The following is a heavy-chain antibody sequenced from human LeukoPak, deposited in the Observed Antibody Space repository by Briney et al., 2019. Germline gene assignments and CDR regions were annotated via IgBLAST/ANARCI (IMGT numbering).Heavy chain of an antibody. V-gene: IGHV4-34*01. Sequence: SETLSLTCVVSGGSFSGYYWSRIRQPPGKGLEWIGEINHGGRTNYSSSLKSRVTISVDTSKNQFSLNLSSVTAADTAVYYCARGLELGYCSGASCYIWFDPWGQGTLVTVSS. J-gene: IGHJ5*02. CDR3: ARGLELGYCSGASCYIWFDP. D-gene: IGHD2-2*02. CDR1: GGSFSGYY. CDR2: INHGGRT.